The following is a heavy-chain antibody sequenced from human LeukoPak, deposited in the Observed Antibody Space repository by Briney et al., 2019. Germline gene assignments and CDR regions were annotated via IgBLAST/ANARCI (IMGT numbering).Heavy chain of an antibody. CDR2: ISSRSSYI. CDR1: GFTFSSYS. J-gene: IGHJ4*02. Sequence: GGSLRLSCAASGFTFSSYSMNWVRQAPGKGLEWVSSISSRSSYIYYADSVKGRFTISRDNAKNSLYLQMNSLRAEDTAVYYCARGSSTRGESYFDYWGQGTLVTVSS. CDR3: ARGSSTRGESYFDY. V-gene: IGHV3-21*01. D-gene: IGHD2-2*01.